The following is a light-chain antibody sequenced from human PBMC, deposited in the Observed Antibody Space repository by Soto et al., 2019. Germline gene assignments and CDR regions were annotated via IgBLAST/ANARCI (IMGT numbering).Light chain of an antibody. CDR1: QSVGSD. CDR3: QQYNSWPLT. V-gene: IGKV3D-15*01. Sequence: EIVMTQSPATLSVCRRQGETQXVRSSQSVGSDLAWYQQKPGQAPRLVIYDIFTRATGVPTRISGSGSGTEFTLTISSLQSEDFAVYYCQQYNSWPLTFGGGTRLEI. J-gene: IGKJ5*01. CDR2: DIF.